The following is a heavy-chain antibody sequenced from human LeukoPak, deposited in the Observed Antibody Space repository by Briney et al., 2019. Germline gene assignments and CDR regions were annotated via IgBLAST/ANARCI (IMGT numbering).Heavy chain of an antibody. D-gene: IGHD6-19*01. Sequence: GGSLSLSCAASGFTFSSYAMSWVRQAPGKGLEWVSAISGSGGSTYYADSVKGRFTISRDNSKNTLYLQMNSLRAEDTAVYYCAKDWWGSSGWYGAFDIWGQGTMVTVSS. CDR1: GFTFSSYA. CDR2: ISGSGGST. V-gene: IGHV3-23*01. J-gene: IGHJ3*02. CDR3: AKDWWGSSGWYGAFDI.